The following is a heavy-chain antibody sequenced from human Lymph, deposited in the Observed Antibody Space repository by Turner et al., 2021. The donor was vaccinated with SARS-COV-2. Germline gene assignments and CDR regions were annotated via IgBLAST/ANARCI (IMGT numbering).Heavy chain of an antibody. CDR2: ISYDGSNK. J-gene: IGHJ6*02. Sequence: QVQLLESGGGVVEPGRSLRLSCAAAGLTFSTYAIHWVRQAAGKGLEWVAIISYDGSNKYYADSVKGRFTISRDNSKNTLYLQMNSLRAEDTAVYYCARYGSGGYFYYGLDVWGQGTTVTVSS. CDR3: ARYGSGGYFYYGLDV. V-gene: IGHV3-30*04. D-gene: IGHD3-10*01. CDR1: GLTFSTYA.